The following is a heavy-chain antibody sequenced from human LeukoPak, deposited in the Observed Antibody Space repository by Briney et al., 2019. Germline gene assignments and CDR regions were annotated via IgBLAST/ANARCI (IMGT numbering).Heavy chain of an antibody. CDR1: GFSFTAPGMG. Sequence: SGPTVVKPQQTLTLTCTFSGFSFTAPGMGVAWIRQPPGKALAWLAFIYYNGDNRYSPSLRSRLTITRDASKNQVVLAMTNLDPMDTATYYCAHLVVTIDWRSYFDYWGQGALVTVSS. CDR3: AHLVVTIDWRSYFDY. CDR2: IYYNGDN. J-gene: IGHJ4*02. V-gene: IGHV2-5*01. D-gene: IGHD3-9*01.